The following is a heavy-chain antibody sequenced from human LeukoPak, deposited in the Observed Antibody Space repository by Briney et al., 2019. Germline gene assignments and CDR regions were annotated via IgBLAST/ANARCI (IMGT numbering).Heavy chain of an antibody. CDR2: IYPGDSDT. CDR3: ARVLYDSSGYYVGAFDY. CDR1: GYSFTSYW. J-gene: IGHJ4*02. D-gene: IGHD3-22*01. V-gene: IGHV5-51*01. Sequence: GGALQISCKGSGYSFTSYWIGWVRQMPGKGLKWMGIIYPGDSDTRYSPSFQGQVTISADKSISTAYLQWSSLKASDTAMYYCARVLYDSSGYYVGAFDYWGQGTLVTVSS.